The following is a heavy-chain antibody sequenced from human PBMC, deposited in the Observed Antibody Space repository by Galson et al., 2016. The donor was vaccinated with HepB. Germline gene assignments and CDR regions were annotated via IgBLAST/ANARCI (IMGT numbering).Heavy chain of an antibody. CDR1: GFRFDVYG. CDR2: INWTSDYI. V-gene: IGHV3-9*01. J-gene: IGHJ3*02. CDR3: AKSFWGVTCNGGSCQFRGAFDI. Sequence: SLRLSCAASGFRFDVYGMHWVRQAPGKGPEWVSGINWTSDYIAYADSVKGRFTITRDNAKNSLYLEMNSLRAEDTALYYCAKSFWGVTCNGGSCQFRGAFDIWGQGTMVTVSS. D-gene: IGHD2-15*01.